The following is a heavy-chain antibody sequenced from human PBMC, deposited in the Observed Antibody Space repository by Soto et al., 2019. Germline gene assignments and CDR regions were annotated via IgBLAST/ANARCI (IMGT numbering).Heavy chain of an antibody. J-gene: IGHJ4*02. CDR1: GYTLTVYY. Sequence: ASVKVSCKASGYTLTVYYMHWVRQSPGQGLEWMGWINPNSGGTNYAQKFQGWVTMTRDTSISTAYMELSRLRSDDTAVYYCARGICTDAGVCLNFEYWGQGTLVTVSS. CDR2: INPNSGGT. V-gene: IGHV1-2*04. D-gene: IGHD2-8*01. CDR3: ARGICTDAGVCLNFEY.